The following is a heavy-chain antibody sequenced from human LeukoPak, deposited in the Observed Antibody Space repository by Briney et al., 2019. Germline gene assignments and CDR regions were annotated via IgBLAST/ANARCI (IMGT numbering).Heavy chain of an antibody. Sequence: KPSETLSLTCTVSGGSISSGGYYWSWIRQHPGKGLECIGYIYYSGSTYYNPSLKSRVTISVDTSKNQSSLKLSSVTAADTAVYYCAREAQQLFQINYSGQRTLVTVPS. CDR1: GGSISSGGYY. J-gene: IGHJ4*02. D-gene: IGHD6-13*01. CDR3: AREAQQLFQINY. V-gene: IGHV4-31*03. CDR2: IYYSGST.